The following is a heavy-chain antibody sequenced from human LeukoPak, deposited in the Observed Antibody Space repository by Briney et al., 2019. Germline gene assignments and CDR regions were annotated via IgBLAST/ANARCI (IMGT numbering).Heavy chain of an antibody. CDR1: GFTFSSYA. CDR3: AKFVRFLEWSPPYGRDGYYMDV. J-gene: IGHJ6*03. D-gene: IGHD3-3*01. Sequence: GGSLRLSCAASGFTFSSYAMSWVRQAPGKGLEWVSDISGSGGSTYYADSVKGRFTISRDNSKNTLYLQMNSLRAEDTAVYYCAKFVRFLEWSPPYGRDGYYMDVWGKGTTVTVSS. CDR2: ISGSGGST. V-gene: IGHV3-23*01.